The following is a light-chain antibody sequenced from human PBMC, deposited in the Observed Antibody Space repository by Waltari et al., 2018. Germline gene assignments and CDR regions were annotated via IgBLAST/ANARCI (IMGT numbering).Light chain of an antibody. CDR2: AAS. Sequence: DIQMTQSPSVMSASVGDRVTITCRASQGISNYLAWFQQKPGKVPKCLIYAASSLQSGVPSRFSGSGSGTECTLTISSLQPEDCATYYCLQHKSYPWTFGQGTKVEI. CDR3: LQHKSYPWT. J-gene: IGKJ1*01. CDR1: QGISNY. V-gene: IGKV1-17*03.